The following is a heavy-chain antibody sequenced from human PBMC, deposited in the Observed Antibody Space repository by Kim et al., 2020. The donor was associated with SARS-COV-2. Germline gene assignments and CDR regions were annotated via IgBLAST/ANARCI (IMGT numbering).Heavy chain of an antibody. CDR1: GLSFRPAW. D-gene: IGHD5-18*01. Sequence: GGSLRLSCAASGLSFRPAWMNWVRQAPGKGLEWVGRITSDSGRTDYAAPVNGRFSISRDDAMDTLYLEMNSLKTEDTAIYYCVADTAIRDRQAFDYWGQG. V-gene: IGHV3-15*01. CDR2: ITSDSGRT. CDR3: VADTAIRDRQAFDY. J-gene: IGHJ4*02.